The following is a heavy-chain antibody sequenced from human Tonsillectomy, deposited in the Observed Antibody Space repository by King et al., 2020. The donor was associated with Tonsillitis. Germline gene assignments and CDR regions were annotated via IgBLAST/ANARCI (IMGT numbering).Heavy chain of an antibody. V-gene: IGHV3-21*01. Sequence: VQLVESGGGLVKPGGSLRLSCAASGFSFSSYDMHWVRQAPGKGLEWVSFISSSQSYIDCADSVKGRFTISRDNAKNSLYLQMNSLRAEDTAVYYCVSGVFEQWLANAFEIWGQGTMVTAS. CDR3: VSGVFEQWLANAFEI. CDR2: ISSSQSYI. D-gene: IGHD6-19*01. CDR1: GFSFSSYD. J-gene: IGHJ3*02.